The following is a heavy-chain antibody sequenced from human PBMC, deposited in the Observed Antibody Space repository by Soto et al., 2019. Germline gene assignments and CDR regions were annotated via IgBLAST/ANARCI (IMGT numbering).Heavy chain of an antibody. CDR3: ARTVLSRWGRPNDAFDI. CDR2: IYYSGST. V-gene: IGHV4-30-4*01. D-gene: IGHD1-26*01. CDR1: GGSISSGDYY. Sequence: QVQLQESGPGLVKPSQTLSLTCTVSGGSISSGDYYWSWIRQPPGKGLEWIGYIYYSGSTYYNPSLNSRVTRSVDTSKNQFSLKLSSVTAADTAVYYCARTVLSRWGRPNDAFDIWGQGTMVTVSS. J-gene: IGHJ3*02.